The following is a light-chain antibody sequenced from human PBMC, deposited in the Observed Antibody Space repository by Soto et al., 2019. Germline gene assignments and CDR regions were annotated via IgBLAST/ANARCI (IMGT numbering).Light chain of an antibody. CDR3: SSYTSSSTVV. CDR2: DVS. CDR1: SSDVGGYNY. V-gene: IGLV2-14*03. J-gene: IGLJ2*01. Sequence: QSALTQPACVSGSPGQSIAISCTGTSSDVGGYNYVSWYQQHPGKAPKLIIYDVSNRPSGVSNRLSGSKSGNTASLTISGLQAEDEADYYCSSYTSSSTVVFGGGTKVTVL.